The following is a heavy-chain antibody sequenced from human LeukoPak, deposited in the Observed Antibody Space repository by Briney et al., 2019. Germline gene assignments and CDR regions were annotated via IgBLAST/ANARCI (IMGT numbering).Heavy chain of an antibody. Sequence: PGGSLRLSCAASGFTFDDYAMHWVRQAPGKGLEWVSGISWNSGSIGYADSVKGRFTISRDNAKSSLYLQMNSLRAEDTALYYCAKDSSGWHYYYYYGMDVWGQGTTVTVSS. CDR1: GFTFDDYA. CDR3: AKDSSGWHYYYYYGMDV. D-gene: IGHD6-19*01. J-gene: IGHJ6*02. CDR2: ISWNSGSI. V-gene: IGHV3-9*01.